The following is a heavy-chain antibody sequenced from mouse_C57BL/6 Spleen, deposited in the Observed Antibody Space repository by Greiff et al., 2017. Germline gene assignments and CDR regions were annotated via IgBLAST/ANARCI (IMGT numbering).Heavy chain of an antibody. CDR1: GFNIKDYY. D-gene: IGHD1-1*01. CDR2: IDPEDGET. CDR3: ASLTTVVATGYFDV. V-gene: IGHV14-2*01. Sequence: VQLQQSGAELVKPGASVKLSCTASGFNIKDYYMHWVKQRTEQGLEWIGRIDPEDGETKYAPKFQGKATITAEPSSNTAYLQLSILSSEDTAVYYCASLTTVVATGYFDVWGTGTTVTVSS. J-gene: IGHJ1*03.